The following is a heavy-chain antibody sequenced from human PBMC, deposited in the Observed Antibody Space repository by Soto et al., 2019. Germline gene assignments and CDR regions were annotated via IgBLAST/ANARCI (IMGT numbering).Heavy chain of an antibody. V-gene: IGHV1-69*08. CDR2: IIPILGIA. Sequence: QVQLVQSGAEVKKPGSSVKVSCKASGGTFSSYTISWVRQAPGQGLEWMGRIIPILGIANYAQKFQGRVTITADKSTSTAYMELSSLRSEDTAVYYCAREGATDYSYYYYGMDVWGQGTTVTVSS. D-gene: IGHD4-4*01. CDR3: AREGATDYSYYYYGMDV. CDR1: GGTFSSYT. J-gene: IGHJ6*02.